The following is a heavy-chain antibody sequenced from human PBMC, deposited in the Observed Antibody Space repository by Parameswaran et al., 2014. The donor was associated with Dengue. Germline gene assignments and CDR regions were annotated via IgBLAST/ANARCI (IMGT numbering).Heavy chain of an antibody. CDR2: INHSGST. Sequence: RWIRQPPGKGLEWIGEINHSGSTNYNPSLKSRVTISVDTSKNQFSLKLSPVTAADTAVYYCARVGVLAARPGRDAFDIWGQGTMVTVSS. V-gene: IGHV4-34*01. J-gene: IGHJ3*02. D-gene: IGHD6-6*01. CDR3: ARVGVLAARPGRDAFDI.